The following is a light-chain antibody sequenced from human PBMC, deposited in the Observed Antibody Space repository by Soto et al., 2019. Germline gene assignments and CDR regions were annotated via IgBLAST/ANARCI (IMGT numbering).Light chain of an antibody. CDR3: QQYGNSPT. CDR2: GAS. CDR1: QSVSSIY. V-gene: IGKV3-20*01. J-gene: IGKJ5*01. Sequence: EIVLTQSPGTLSLSPGERATLSFRASQSVSSIYLAWYQQKPGQAPRLLIYGASSRATGIPDRFSGSGSGTDFTLTISRLEPEDFAVYYCQQYGNSPTFGQGTRLEI.